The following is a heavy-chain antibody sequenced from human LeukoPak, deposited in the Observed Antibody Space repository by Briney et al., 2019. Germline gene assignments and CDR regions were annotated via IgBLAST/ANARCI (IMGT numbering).Heavy chain of an antibody. Sequence: TSETLSLTCTVSGGSISSNYWSWIRQPPGKGLEWIGYIYYSGSTNSNPALKGRITISVDTSKNQFSLKLSSVTAADTAVYYCARHGKYYYYGMDVWGQGTTVTVSS. CDR3: ARHGKYYYYGMDV. J-gene: IGHJ6*02. CDR1: GGSISSNY. V-gene: IGHV4-59*08. D-gene: IGHD1-26*01. CDR2: IYYSGST.